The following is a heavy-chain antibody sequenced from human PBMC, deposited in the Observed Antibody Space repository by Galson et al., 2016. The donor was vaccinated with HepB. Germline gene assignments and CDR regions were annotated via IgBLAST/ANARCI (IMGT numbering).Heavy chain of an antibody. CDR2: IDWDDDK. CDR3: ARLGYSSDWSCGDYFDY. J-gene: IGHJ4*02. D-gene: IGHD6-19*01. Sequence: PALVKPTQTLTLTCTFSGFSFKTKGMCVSWIRQPPGKALEWLARIDWDDDKYYSASLKTRLTISKDTSKNQVVVTMTNMDPVDTATYYCARLGYSSDWSCGDYFDYWGQGTLVTVSS. CDR1: GFSFKTKGMC. V-gene: IGHV2-70*11.